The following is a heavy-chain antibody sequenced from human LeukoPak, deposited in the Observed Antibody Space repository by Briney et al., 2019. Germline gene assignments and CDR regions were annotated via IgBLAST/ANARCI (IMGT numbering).Heavy chain of an antibody. D-gene: IGHD3-10*01. CDR1: GASISSRSYY. CDR3: ARDYYNNHPPYYGYYMDV. Sequence: SETLSLTCNVSGASISSRSYYWSWLRQPAGKGLERIGRIHNSRITYSNPSLSSRVTMSVDTNKNQYPLNLRSVAAADTAIYYCARDYYNNHPPYYGYYMDVWGKGTTVTVSS. V-gene: IGHV4-61*02. J-gene: IGHJ6*03. CDR2: IHNSRIT.